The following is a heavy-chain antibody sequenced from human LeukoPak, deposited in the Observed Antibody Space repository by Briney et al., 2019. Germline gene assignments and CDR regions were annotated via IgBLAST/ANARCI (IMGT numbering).Heavy chain of an antibody. CDR2: IRYDGSNK. Sequence: GGSLRLSCAASGFTFNSYGMHWVRQAPGKGLEWVTFIRYDGSNKFYADSVKGRFTISRDDAKNTLYLQMNSLRAEDTAVFYCAKDRDDYVWGSYLGAFDIWGQGTMVTVSS. J-gene: IGHJ3*02. V-gene: IGHV3-30*02. CDR1: GFTFNSYG. CDR3: AKDRDDYVWGSYLGAFDI. D-gene: IGHD3-16*01.